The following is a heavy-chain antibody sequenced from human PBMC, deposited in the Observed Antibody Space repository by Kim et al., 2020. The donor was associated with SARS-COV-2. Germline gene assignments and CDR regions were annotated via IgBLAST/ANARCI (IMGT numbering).Heavy chain of an antibody. V-gene: IGHV5-51*01. D-gene: IGHD3-10*01. Sequence: YGPTFKGQVTISADKSFSTAYLQWSSRKASDTARYYCARTITMVRGPFDYWGQGTLVTVSS. J-gene: IGHJ4*02. CDR3: ARTITMVRGPFDY.